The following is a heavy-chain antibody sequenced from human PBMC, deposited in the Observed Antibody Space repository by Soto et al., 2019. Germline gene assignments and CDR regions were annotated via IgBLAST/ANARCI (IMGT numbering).Heavy chain of an antibody. Sequence: QVHVVESGGGVVQPGKSLRLSCAASGFTFDNYGMLWVSQAPGKGLEWVALISYDDSYRYYTNSVRGRFTISRDNSKNMVFLHMNSLQGDDTAVYYCAGGDYGDSIDFWGQGTLVTVSS. J-gene: IGHJ4*02. CDR2: ISYDDSYR. D-gene: IGHD4-17*01. CDR1: GFTFDNYG. V-gene: IGHV3-33*01. CDR3: AGGDYGDSIDF.